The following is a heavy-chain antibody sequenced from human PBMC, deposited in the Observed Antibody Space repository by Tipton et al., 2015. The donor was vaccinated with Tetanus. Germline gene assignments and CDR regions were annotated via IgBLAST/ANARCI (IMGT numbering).Heavy chain of an antibody. D-gene: IGHD3-3*02. CDR1: GFSFSDSF. J-gene: IGHJ2*01. CDR3: AREHIRLIGEVIFRFFDL. Sequence: QLVQSGGGLVKPGGSLRLSCAASGFSFSDSFMGWIRQAPGKGLEWVSYISHSSNTIYVADSVKGRLTPSRDNAKNSLYLRMDNLRVEDTAVYYCAREHIRLIGEVIFRFFDLWGRGTLVTVSS. V-gene: IGHV3-11*01. CDR2: ISHSSNTI.